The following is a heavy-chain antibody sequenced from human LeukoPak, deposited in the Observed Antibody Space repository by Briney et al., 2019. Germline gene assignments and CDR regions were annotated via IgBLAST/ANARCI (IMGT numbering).Heavy chain of an antibody. V-gene: IGHV3-23*01. CDR3: AKRGHYSINWYHYFDY. Sequence: GGSLRLSCAASGFTFRDSAMSWVRQAPGKGLEWVSLISFSGDNTYYTDSVKGRFTISRDNSKNTLFLQMNSLRPDDTAVYYCAKRGHYSINWYHYFDYWGQGTLVTVSS. J-gene: IGHJ4*02. CDR2: ISFSGDNT. CDR1: GFTFRDSA. D-gene: IGHD6-13*01.